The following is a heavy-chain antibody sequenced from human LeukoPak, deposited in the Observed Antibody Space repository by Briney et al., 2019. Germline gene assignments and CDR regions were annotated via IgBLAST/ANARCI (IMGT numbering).Heavy chain of an antibody. Sequence: SETLSLTCTVSGASFSTYYWSWIRQPPGKGLEWIGYMYYSGSTNYNPSLKSRVTISVDTSKNLFSLKLSSVTAADTAVYYCARDGRGSTSLDNWGQGILVTVSS. CDR2: MYYSGST. D-gene: IGHD6-6*01. CDR3: ARDGRGSTSLDN. CDR1: GASFSTYY. J-gene: IGHJ4*02. V-gene: IGHV4-59*12.